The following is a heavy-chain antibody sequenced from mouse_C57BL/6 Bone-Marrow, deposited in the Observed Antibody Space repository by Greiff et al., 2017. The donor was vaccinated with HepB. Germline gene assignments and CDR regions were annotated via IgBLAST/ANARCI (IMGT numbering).Heavy chain of an antibody. CDR1: GYSFTSYY. CDR3: AREGYYYGTPWFAY. J-gene: IGHJ3*01. CDR2: IYPGSGNT. V-gene: IGHV1-66*01. Sequence: VQLQQSGPELVKPGASVKISCKASGYSFTSYYIHWVKQRPGQGLEWIGWIYPGSGNTKYNEKFKGKATLTADTSSSTAYMQLSSLTSEDSAVYYCAREGYYYGTPWFAYWGQGTLVTVSA. D-gene: IGHD1-1*01.